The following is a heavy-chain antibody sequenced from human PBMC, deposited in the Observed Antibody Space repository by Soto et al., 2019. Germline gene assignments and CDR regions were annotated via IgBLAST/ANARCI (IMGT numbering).Heavy chain of an antibody. Sequence: QVLLQESGPGLVQPSGTLSLSCVVSGVSIGSNYYWGWVRQSPGKGLEWLGDISHIGSVKYNQSLQPGVTISTNKSQNQFSLKLNSGTAADTAVYYCAGSRGWYAIDHWGQGTLVIVSS. J-gene: IGHJ4*02. CDR3: AGSRGWYAIDH. CDR1: GVSIGSNYY. D-gene: IGHD6-19*01. CDR2: ISHIGSV. V-gene: IGHV4-4*02.